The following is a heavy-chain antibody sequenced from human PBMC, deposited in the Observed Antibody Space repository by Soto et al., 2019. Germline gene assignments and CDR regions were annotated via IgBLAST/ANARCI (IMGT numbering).Heavy chain of an antibody. J-gene: IGHJ4*02. CDR1: GFTFSSYV. CDR2: ISGSGGNT. Sequence: GGSLRLSCAASGFTFSSYVMTWVRQAPGKGLEFVSSISGSGGNTYHADSVKGRFTISRDNSKNTLYLQMNSLRVEDAAVYYCARRPISASREFDSWGQGTLVTVSS. V-gene: IGHV3-23*01. D-gene: IGHD3-10*01. CDR3: ARRPISASREFDS.